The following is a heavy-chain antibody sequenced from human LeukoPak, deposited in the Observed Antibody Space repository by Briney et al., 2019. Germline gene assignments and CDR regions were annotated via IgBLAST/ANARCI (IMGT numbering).Heavy chain of an antibody. D-gene: IGHD3-22*01. Sequence: SDTLSLTCTVSGGSISSSDYYWGWIRQPPGKGLEWIGIVYYGGSTHYNPSHKGRVTLSVDTSKNQFSLKLTSVTAADTAVYYCARRISTYDSSGYSTGDAFDFWGQGILVTVSS. CDR2: VYYGGST. V-gene: IGHV4-39*01. CDR3: ARRISTYDSSGYSTGDAFDF. CDR1: GGSISSSDYY. J-gene: IGHJ4*02.